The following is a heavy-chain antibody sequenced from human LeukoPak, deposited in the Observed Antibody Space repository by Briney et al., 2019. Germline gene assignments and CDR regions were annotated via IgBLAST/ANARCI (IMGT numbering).Heavy chain of an antibody. CDR2: INHSGST. CDR1: GVSFSGYY. Sequence: KLSETLSLTCAVYGVSFSGYYWSWIRQPPGKGLEWIGEINHSGSTNYNPSLKSRVTISVDTSKNQFSLKLSSVTAADTAVYYCATIAARPFDYWGQGTLVTVSS. V-gene: IGHV4-34*01. D-gene: IGHD6-6*01. CDR3: ATIAARPFDY. J-gene: IGHJ4*02.